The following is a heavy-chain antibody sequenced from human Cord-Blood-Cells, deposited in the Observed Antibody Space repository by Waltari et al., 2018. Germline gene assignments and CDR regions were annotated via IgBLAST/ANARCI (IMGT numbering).Heavy chain of an antibody. D-gene: IGHD1-26*01. CDR2: IYRGGST. CDR3: ATARVGAFDI. CDR1: GFTVSSNY. J-gene: IGHJ3*02. V-gene: IGHV3-53*02. Sequence: EVQLVETGGSLIQPGGSLRLSCAASGFTVSSNYMSWVRQAPGKGRGWVSVIYRGGSTDYADSVKGRFTISRDNSKNTLYLQMNSLRAEDTAVYYCATARVGAFDIWGQGTMVTVSS.